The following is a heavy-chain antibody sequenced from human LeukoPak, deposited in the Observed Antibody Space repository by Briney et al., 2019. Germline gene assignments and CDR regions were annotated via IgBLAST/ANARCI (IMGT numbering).Heavy chain of an antibody. D-gene: IGHD3-22*01. CDR2: INHSGST. J-gene: IGHJ6*03. CDR3: ARGNYYASTIDRRYYYYMDV. V-gene: IGHV4-34*01. Sequence: SETLSLTCAVYGGSFSGYYWSWIRQPPGKGLEWIGEINHSGSTNYNPSLKSRVTISVDTSKNQFSLKLSSVTAADTAVYYCARGNYYASTIDRRYYYYMDVWGKGTTVTVSS. CDR1: GGSFSGYY.